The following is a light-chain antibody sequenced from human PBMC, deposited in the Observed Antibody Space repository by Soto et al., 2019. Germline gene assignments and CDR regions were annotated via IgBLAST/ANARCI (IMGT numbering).Light chain of an antibody. CDR3: QQRNQWPPVT. V-gene: IGKV3-11*01. Sequence: ESVLTQSPATLSLSPGERATLSCRASPSVSNSLAWYQHKPGQAPRLLIYDASNRATGVPTRFSGSGSGTDFTLTISSLEPEDFAVYYWQQRNQWPPVTFGGATRVEIK. CDR2: DAS. J-gene: IGKJ4*01. CDR1: PSVSNS.